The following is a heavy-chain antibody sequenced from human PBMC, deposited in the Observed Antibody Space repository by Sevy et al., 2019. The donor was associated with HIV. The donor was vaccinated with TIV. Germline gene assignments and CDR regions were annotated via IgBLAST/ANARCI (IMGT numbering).Heavy chain of an antibody. J-gene: IGHJ4*02. Sequence: GGSLRLSCAASGFTFWNYGMNWVRQAPGKGVEWVSGISGSGTTTHYADSVKGRFTTSRDNSKNTVYLQMNSLRAEDTAVYYCAKLTATRTCYCDYWGQGTLVTVSS. D-gene: IGHD3-9*01. CDR2: ISGSGTTT. CDR3: AKLTATRTCYCDY. CDR1: GFTFWNYG. V-gene: IGHV3-23*01.